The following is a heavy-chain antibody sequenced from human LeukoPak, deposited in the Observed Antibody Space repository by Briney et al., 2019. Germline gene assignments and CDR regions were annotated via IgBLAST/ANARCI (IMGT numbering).Heavy chain of an antibody. V-gene: IGHV3-30*18. D-gene: IGHD6-13*01. CDR3: AKDQSSNFFDY. CDR1: GFTFNKYG. CDR2: ISSDGSFK. Sequence: GRSLRLSCAASGFTFNKYGMYWVRQAPGKGLEWVAVISSDGSFKDYADYVKGRFTISRDNSKNTVHLQMTNLRTEDTAVYYCAKDQSSNFFDYWGQGTLVTVSS. J-gene: IGHJ4*02.